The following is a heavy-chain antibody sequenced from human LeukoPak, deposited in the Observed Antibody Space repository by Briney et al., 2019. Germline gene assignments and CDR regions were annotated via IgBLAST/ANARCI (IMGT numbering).Heavy chain of an antibody. CDR2: ISGFGEST. J-gene: IGHJ4*02. Sequence: GGSLRLSCAASGFTFSNYAMSWVRQAPGKGLEWVSAISGFGESTHYADSAKGRFTISRDNSRNTVFMQMTSPRADDTAVYYCAKGHSSSWYNFDYWGQGILVTVS. CDR3: AKGHSSSWYNFDY. D-gene: IGHD6-13*01. CDR1: GFTFSNYA. V-gene: IGHV3-23*01.